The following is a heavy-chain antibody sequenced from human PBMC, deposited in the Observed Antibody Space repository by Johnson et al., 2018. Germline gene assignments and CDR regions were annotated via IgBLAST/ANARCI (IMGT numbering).Heavy chain of an antibody. J-gene: IGHJ6*02. CDR3: AGWREGAYCGGDCYPGGISYYYGMDV. CDR2: ISYDGSNK. D-gene: IGHD2-21*02. CDR1: GFTFSNYG. V-gene: IGHV3-30*03. Sequence: QVQLVQSGGGVVQPGRSLRLSCAASGFTFSNYGMHWVRQAPGKGLEWVAVISYDGSNKYYADSVKGRFTISRDNAKDSLYLQMNSLRDEDTAVDYCAGWREGAYCGGDCYPGGISYYYGMDVWGQGTTVTVSS.